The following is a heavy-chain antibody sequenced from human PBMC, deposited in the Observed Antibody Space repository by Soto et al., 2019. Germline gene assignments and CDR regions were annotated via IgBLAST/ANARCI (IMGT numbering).Heavy chain of an antibody. D-gene: IGHD3-22*01. CDR2: IYYSGST. CDR3: ARHVAVYYYDSSGYYYAPYGMDV. J-gene: IGHJ6*01. V-gene: IGHV4-39*01. CDR1: GGSISSSSYY. Sequence: SETLSLTCTVSGGSISSSSYYWGWIRQPPGKGLEWIGSIYYSGSTYYNPSLKSRVTISVDTSKNQFSLKLSSVTAADTAVYYCARHVAVYYYDSSGYYYAPYGMDVWGQGTSVTVSS.